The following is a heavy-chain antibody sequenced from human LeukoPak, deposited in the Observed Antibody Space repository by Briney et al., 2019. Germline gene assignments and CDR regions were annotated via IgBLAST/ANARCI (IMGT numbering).Heavy chain of an antibody. J-gene: IGHJ6*02. V-gene: IGHV4-59*01. CDR2: IYYSGST. Sequence: PSETLSLTCTVSGGSISSYYWSWIRQPPGKGLEWIGYIYYSGSTNYNPSLKSRVTMSVDTSKNQFSLKLSSVTAADTAVYYCASTPASIAAAGYYYYYGMDVWGQGTTVTVSS. CDR3: ASTPASIAAAGYYYYYGMDV. CDR1: GGSISSYY. D-gene: IGHD6-13*01.